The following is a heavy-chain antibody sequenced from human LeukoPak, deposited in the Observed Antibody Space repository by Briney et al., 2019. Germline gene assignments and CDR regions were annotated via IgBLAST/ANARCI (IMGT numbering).Heavy chain of an antibody. CDR1: GYTFTCYY. V-gene: IGHV1-2*02. D-gene: IGHD3-3*01. CDR2: INPNSGGT. Sequence: ASVKVSCKASGYTFTCYYMHWVRQAPGQGLEWMGWINPNSGGTKYAQKFQGRVTMTRDTSISTAYMELSRLRSDDTAVYYCARGPYYDFWSDYYFDYWGQGTLVTVSS. J-gene: IGHJ4*02. CDR3: ARGPYYDFWSDYYFDY.